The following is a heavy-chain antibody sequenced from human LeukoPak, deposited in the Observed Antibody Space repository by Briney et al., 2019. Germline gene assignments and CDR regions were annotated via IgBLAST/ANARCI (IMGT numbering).Heavy chain of an antibody. Sequence: GASVKVSCKVSGYTLTELSMHWVRQAPGKGLELMGGFDPEDGETIYAQKFQGRVTITADESTSTAYMELSSLRSEDTAVYYCARDGCSSTSCYNAFDIWGQGTMVTVSS. J-gene: IGHJ3*02. D-gene: IGHD2-2*02. CDR3: ARDGCSSTSCYNAFDI. V-gene: IGHV1-24*01. CDR2: FDPEDGET. CDR1: GYTLTELS.